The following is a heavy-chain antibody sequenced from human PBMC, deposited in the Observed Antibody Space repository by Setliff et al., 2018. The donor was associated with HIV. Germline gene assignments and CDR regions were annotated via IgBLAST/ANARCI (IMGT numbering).Heavy chain of an antibody. J-gene: IGHJ4*02. D-gene: IGHD3-9*01. CDR2: ISYTGST. Sequence: PSETLSLTCTVPGGSINRSNYYWGWIRRPPGKGLEWIGTISYTGSTYYDPSLKSRVTISLDTSKNQFFLKLSSVTAPDTAIYYCARQTWEYYDTLTGYYRSPKNFDSWGQGTQVTVSS. V-gene: IGHV4-39*01. CDR3: ARQTWEYYDTLTGYYRSPKNFDS. CDR1: GGSINRSNYY.